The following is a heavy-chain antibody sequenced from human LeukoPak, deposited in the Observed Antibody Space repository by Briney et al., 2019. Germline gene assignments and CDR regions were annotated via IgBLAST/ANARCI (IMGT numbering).Heavy chain of an antibody. CDR1: GFTFSSYS. J-gene: IGHJ3*02. D-gene: IGHD4-17*01. CDR2: ISSSSSYI. Sequence: GGSLRLSCAASGFTFSSYSMNWVRQAPGKGLEWVSSISSSSSYIYYADSVEGRFTISRDNAKNSLYLQMNSLRAEDTAVYYCARSGYGDSTDAFDIWGQGTMVTVSS. V-gene: IGHV3-21*01. CDR3: ARSGYGDSTDAFDI.